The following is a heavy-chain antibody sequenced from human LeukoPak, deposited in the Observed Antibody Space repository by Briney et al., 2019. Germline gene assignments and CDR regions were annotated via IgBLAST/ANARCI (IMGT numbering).Heavy chain of an antibody. CDR3: AVHSSGWSEIDY. CDR1: GYSFTSYW. V-gene: IGHV5-51*01. CDR2: IYPGDSDT. D-gene: IGHD6-19*01. Sequence: GGSLKISCKGSGYSFTSYWIGWGRQMPGKSPEWMGIIYPGDSDTRYSPSFQGQVTISADKSISTAYLQWSSLKASDTAMYYCAVHSSGWSEIDYWGQGTLVTVSS. J-gene: IGHJ4*02.